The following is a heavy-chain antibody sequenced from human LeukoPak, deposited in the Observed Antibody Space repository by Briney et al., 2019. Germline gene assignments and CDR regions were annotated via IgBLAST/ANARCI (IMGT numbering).Heavy chain of an antibody. Sequence: ASVKVSCKTSRYSFTDYYMHGVRQAPGQGLEWMGWINPNRGGTSSAQKFQGRVTMTRDTSISTVYMEVRWLTSDDTAIYYCARADRLNGGPYLIGPWGQGTLVTVSS. J-gene: IGHJ5*02. CDR1: RYSFTDYY. CDR2: INPNRGGT. D-gene: IGHD2-21*01. V-gene: IGHV1-2*02. CDR3: ARADRLNGGPYLIGP.